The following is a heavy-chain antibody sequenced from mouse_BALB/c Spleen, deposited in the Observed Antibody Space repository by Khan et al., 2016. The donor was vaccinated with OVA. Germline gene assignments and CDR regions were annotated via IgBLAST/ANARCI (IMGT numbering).Heavy chain of an antibody. CDR3: ARAGCGGFAY. J-gene: IGHJ3*01. CDR1: GYTFTSYD. CDR2: IFPGGGGT. V-gene: IGHV1-77*01. Sequence: QVQLQQSGAELVKPGASVKMSCKASGYTFTSYDMNWVRQRPEQGLEWIGRIFPGGGGTNYNEKFKGKATLTTDKSSSTAYMQLSRLTSEDATVYFGARAGCGGFAYWGQGTLVTVSA.